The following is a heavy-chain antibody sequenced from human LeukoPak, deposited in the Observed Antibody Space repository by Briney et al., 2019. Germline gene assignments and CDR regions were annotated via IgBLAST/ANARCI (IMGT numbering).Heavy chain of an antibody. CDR2: IKQDGSEK. CDR1: GFTFSSYW. Sequence: GGSLRLSCAASGFTFSSYWMSWVRQAPGKGLEWVANIKQDGSEKYYVDSVKGRFTISRDNAKNSLYLQMNSLRAEDTAVYYCARGILRYFDRLLYYFDYWGQGTLVTVSS. V-gene: IGHV3-7*01. D-gene: IGHD3-9*01. J-gene: IGHJ4*02. CDR3: ARGILRYFDRLLYYFDY.